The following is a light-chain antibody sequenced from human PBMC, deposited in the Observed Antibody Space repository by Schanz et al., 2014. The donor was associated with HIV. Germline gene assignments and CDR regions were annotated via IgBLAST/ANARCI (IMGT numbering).Light chain of an antibody. J-gene: IGKJ1*01. V-gene: IGKV3-20*01. CDR1: QTITNNF. CDR3: QQYGVSPPWT. CDR2: GAS. Sequence: EIVLTQSPGTLSLFPGERAALSCRASQTITNNFLAWYQQRPGQAPRLLIYGASNRATGIPDRFSGGGSGTDFTLTISRLEPEDFAVYYCQQYGVSPPWTFGQGTRVEIK.